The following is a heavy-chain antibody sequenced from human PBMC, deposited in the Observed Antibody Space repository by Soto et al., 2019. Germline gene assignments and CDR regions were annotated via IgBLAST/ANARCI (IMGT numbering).Heavy chain of an antibody. D-gene: IGHD3-10*01. V-gene: IGHV5-51*01. Sequence: PGESLKISCKGSGYSFTSYWIGWVRQMPGKGLEWMGIIYPGDSDTRYSPSFQGQVTISADKSISTAYLQWSSLKASDTAMYYCARLGRRDGSNYNYYYGMDVWSQGTTVTVSS. J-gene: IGHJ6*02. CDR3: ARLGRRDGSNYNYYYGMDV. CDR1: GYSFTSYW. CDR2: IYPGDSDT.